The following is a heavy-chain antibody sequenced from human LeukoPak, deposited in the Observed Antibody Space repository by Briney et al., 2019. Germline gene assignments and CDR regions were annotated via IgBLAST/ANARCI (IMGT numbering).Heavy chain of an antibody. CDR2: INASGGNT. CDR3: ARGKGAAPPPKQAPY. D-gene: IGHD6-13*01. V-gene: IGHV3-21*06. CDR1: GFAFNFYA. Sequence: PGGSLRLSCAASGFAFNFYAMTWVRQAPGKGLQWVSTINASGGNTYYADSVKGRFTISRDNAKNSVYLQMNSLRDDDTALYYCARGKGAAPPPKQAPYWGQGTLVTVSS. J-gene: IGHJ4*02.